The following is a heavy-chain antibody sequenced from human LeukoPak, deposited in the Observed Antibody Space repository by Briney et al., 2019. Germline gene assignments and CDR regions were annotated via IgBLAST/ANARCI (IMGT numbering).Heavy chain of an antibody. CDR3: ATDMVRGVNRPFDY. D-gene: IGHD3-10*01. Sequence: ASVKVSCKVSGYTLTELSMHWVRQAPGKGLEWMGGFDPEDGETIYAQKFQGRVTMTEDTSTDTAYMELSSLRSEGTAVYYCATDMVRGVNRPFDYWGQGTLVTVSS. CDR1: GYTLTELS. V-gene: IGHV1-24*01. J-gene: IGHJ4*02. CDR2: FDPEDGET.